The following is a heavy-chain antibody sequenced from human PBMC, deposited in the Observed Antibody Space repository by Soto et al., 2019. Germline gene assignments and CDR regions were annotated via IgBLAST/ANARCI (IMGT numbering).Heavy chain of an antibody. D-gene: IGHD3-10*01. CDR2: IYYSGST. CDR1: GGSISSGGYY. J-gene: IGHJ6*02. Sequence: QVQLQESGPGLVKPSQTLSLTCTVSGGSISSGGYYWSWIRQHPGKGLEWIGYIYYSGSTYYNPSIKSRVTKSVDTSKNQFSLKLSSVTAADTAVYYCARDPDLGPYCSGRRYGMDVWGQGTTVTVSS. V-gene: IGHV4-31*03. CDR3: ARDPDLGPYCSGRRYGMDV.